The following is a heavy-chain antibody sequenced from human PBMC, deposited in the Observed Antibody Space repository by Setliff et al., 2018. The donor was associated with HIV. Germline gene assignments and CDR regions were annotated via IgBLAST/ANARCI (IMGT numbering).Heavy chain of an antibody. J-gene: IGHJ4*02. V-gene: IGHV3-74*01. D-gene: IGHD2-2*01. CDR1: GFTFSSYW. Sequence: PGGSLRLSCAASGFTFSSYWMHWVRQAPGKGLVWVSRINSDGSDTRYADSVKGRFTISRDNAKNTLYLQMNSLRAEDTAVYYCARDQQIGSSTRCYDYWGQGTLVTVSS. CDR3: ARDQQIGSSTRCYDY. CDR2: INSDGSDT.